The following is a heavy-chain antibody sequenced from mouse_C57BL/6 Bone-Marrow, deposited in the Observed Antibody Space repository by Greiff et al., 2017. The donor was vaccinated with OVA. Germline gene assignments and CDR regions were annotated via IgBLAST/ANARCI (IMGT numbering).Heavy chain of an antibody. J-gene: IGHJ1*03. Sequence: EVKLMESGGGLVQPGGSMKLSCVASGFTFSNYWMNWVRQSPEKGLEWVAQIRLKSDYYATHYAESVKGRFTISSDDSKRNVYLQMNNLRDEDTGIYYCTDEHLTVGATNWYFDVWGTGTTVTVSS. D-gene: IGHD1-1*01. CDR2: IRLKSDYYAT. V-gene: IGHV6-3*01. CDR1: GFTFSNYW. CDR3: TDEHLTVGATNWYFDV.